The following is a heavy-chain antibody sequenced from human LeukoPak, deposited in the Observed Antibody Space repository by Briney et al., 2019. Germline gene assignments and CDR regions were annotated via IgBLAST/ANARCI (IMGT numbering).Heavy chain of an antibody. CDR3: ARVSSSWARAFDI. J-gene: IGHJ3*02. CDR1: GFTFSSYS. V-gene: IGHV3-21*01. D-gene: IGHD6-13*01. Sequence: GGSLRLSCAASGFTFSSYSMNWVRQAPGKGLEWVSSISSSSSYIYYADSVKGRFTISRDNAKNSLYLQMNSLRAEDTAGYCCARVSSSWARAFDIWGQGTMVTVSS. CDR2: ISSSSSYI.